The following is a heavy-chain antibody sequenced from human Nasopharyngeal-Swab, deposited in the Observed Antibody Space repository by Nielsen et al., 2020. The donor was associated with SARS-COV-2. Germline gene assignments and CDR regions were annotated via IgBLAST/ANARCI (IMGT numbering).Heavy chain of an antibody. CDR2: IDYSGST. Sequence: SETLSLTCTVSGGSISSSSYYWSSIRQPPGKGLEWIGYIDYSGSTNYNPSLKSRVTISVDTSKNQFSLKLSSVSAADTAVYYCARANRGVFGVVTHFDYWGQGTLVTVSS. D-gene: IGHD3-3*01. CDR3: ARANRGVFGVVTHFDY. J-gene: IGHJ4*02. V-gene: IGHV4-61*01. CDR1: GGSISSSSYY.